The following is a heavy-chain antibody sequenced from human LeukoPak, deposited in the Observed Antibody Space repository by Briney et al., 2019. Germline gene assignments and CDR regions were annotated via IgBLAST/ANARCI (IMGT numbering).Heavy chain of an antibody. CDR3: ARDPYSGSYKPTS. D-gene: IGHD1-26*01. CDR1: GYSISSGYY. V-gene: IGHV4-38-2*02. J-gene: IGHJ4*02. CDR2: IYHSGST. Sequence: PSETLSLTCAVSGYSISSGYYWGWIRQPPGKGLEWIGSIYHSGSTYYNPSLKSRVTISVDTSKNQFSLKLSSVTAADTAVYYCARDPYSGSYKPTSWGQGTLVTVSS.